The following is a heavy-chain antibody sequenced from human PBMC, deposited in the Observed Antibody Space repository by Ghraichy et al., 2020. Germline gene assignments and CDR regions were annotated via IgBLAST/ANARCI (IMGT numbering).Heavy chain of an antibody. CDR3: AKTSKNGADPEY. V-gene: IGHV3-64D*06. D-gene: IGHD1-26*01. J-gene: IGHJ4*02. CDR1: GFSFSSSA. CDR2: ISTNGGST. Sequence: GESLNISCSASGFSFSSSAMHWVRQAPGKGLEYVSAISTNGGSTYYADSVKGRFTISRDNSRNTLYLQMSSLRSEDTAVYYCAKTSKNGADPEYWGQGTLVTVSS.